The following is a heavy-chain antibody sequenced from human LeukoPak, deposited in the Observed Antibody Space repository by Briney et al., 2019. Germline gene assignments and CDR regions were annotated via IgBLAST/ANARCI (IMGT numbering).Heavy chain of an antibody. V-gene: IGHV3-23*01. D-gene: IGHD3-10*01. CDR1: GFTFSSSA. CDR2: ISGSGSGGST. CDR3: ARDTHYYGSGSPAFDI. Sequence: GGSLRLSCAASGFTFSSSAMSWVRQAPGKGLEWVSNISGSGSGGSTYYADSVKGRFTISRDNAKNSLYLQMNSLRAEDTAVYYCARDTHYYGSGSPAFDIWGQGTMVTVSS. J-gene: IGHJ3*02.